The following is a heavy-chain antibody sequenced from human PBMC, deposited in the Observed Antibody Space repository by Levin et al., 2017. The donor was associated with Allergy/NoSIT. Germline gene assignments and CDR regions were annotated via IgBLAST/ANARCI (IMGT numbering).Heavy chain of an antibody. D-gene: IGHD3-22*01. CDR1: GGSISSSSYY. J-gene: IGHJ4*02. Sequence: GSLRLSCTVSGGSISSSSYYWGWIRQPPGKGLEWIGSIYYSGSTYYNPSLKSRVTISVDTSKNQFSLKLSSVTAADTAVYYCARGNLYYYDSSGYPLDYWGQGTLVTVSS. V-gene: IGHV4-39*07. CDR2: IYYSGST. CDR3: ARGNLYYYDSSGYPLDY.